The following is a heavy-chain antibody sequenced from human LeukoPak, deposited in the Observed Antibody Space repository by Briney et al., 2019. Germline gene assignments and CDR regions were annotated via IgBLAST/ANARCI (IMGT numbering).Heavy chain of an antibody. Sequence: ASVKVSCKASGYTFTSYFMHWVQQAPGQGLEWMGIISPSGGSTSYAQKFQGRVTMTRDMSTSTVYMELSSLRSEDTAVYYCARDLGDIVTTIPGYWGQGTLVTVSS. CDR2: ISPSGGST. CDR3: ARDLGDIVTTIPGY. D-gene: IGHD5-12*01. CDR1: GYTFTSYF. J-gene: IGHJ4*02. V-gene: IGHV1-46*01.